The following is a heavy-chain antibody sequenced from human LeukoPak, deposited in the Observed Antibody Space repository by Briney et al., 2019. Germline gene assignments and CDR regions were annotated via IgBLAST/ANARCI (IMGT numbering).Heavy chain of an antibody. CDR3: AKAPTYYYGSGSYSVLDY. Sequence: PGGSLRLSCAASGFTFSSYGMSWVRQAPGKGLGWVSAISGSGGSTYYADSVKGRFTISRDNSKNTLYLQMNSLRAEDTAVYYCAKAPTYYYGSGSYSVLDYWGQGTLVTVSS. CDR1: GFTFSSYG. J-gene: IGHJ4*02. CDR2: ISGSGGST. D-gene: IGHD3-10*01. V-gene: IGHV3-23*01.